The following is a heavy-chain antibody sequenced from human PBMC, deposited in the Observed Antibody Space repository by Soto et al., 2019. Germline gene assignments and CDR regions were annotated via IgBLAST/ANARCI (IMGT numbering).Heavy chain of an antibody. D-gene: IGHD4-17*01. V-gene: IGHV3-23*01. CDR3: ANEIRPNDY. J-gene: IGHJ4*02. CDR1: GLPFSSHA. Sequence: EVQLLESGGGLVQPGGSLRLSCAASGLPFSSHAMSWVRQAPGKGLEWVSSISISGGNTYYADSVRGRFTISRDNSKNTLYLHMNSLTAEDTAINYCANEIRPNDYWGQGTLVTVSS. CDR2: ISISGGNT.